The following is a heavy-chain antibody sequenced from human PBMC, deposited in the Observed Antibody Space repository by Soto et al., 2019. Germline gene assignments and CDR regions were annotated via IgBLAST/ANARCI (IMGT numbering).Heavy chain of an antibody. Sequence: SETLSLTCTVSGGSISSSSYYWGWIRQPPGKGLEWIGSIYYSGSTYYNPSLKSRVTISVDTSKNQFSLKLSSVTAADTAVYYCASRGVWDYYGMDVWGQGTTVTVS. CDR3: ASRGVWDYYGMDV. D-gene: IGHD7-27*01. CDR2: IYYSGST. CDR1: GGSISSSSYY. V-gene: IGHV4-39*01. J-gene: IGHJ6*02.